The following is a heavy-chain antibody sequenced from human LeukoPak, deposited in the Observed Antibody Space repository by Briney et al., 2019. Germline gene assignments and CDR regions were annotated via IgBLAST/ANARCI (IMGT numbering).Heavy chain of an antibody. Sequence: GESLKISCQGSGYSVTSYWIGWVRQMPGKGLEWMGIIFPGDSDTTYSPSFKGQVTISADKSISTAYLQWSSLKASDTAMYYCARQGPLRYFGWTTAVDSWGQGTLVTVSS. D-gene: IGHD3-9*01. V-gene: IGHV5-51*01. CDR2: IFPGDSDT. J-gene: IGHJ4*02. CDR1: GYSVTSYW. CDR3: ARQGPLRYFGWTTAVDS.